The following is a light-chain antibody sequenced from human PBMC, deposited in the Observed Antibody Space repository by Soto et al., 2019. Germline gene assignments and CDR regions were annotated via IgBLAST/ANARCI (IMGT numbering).Light chain of an antibody. CDR3: QQHTNWPLT. V-gene: IGKV3D-20*02. CDR2: GAS. CDR1: QSVSSSY. J-gene: IGKJ4*01. Sequence: EIVLTQSPGTLSWSPGERATLSCGASQSVSSSYLAWYQQKHGQAPRLVIYGASSRATGIPDRFSGSGYGTDFNLTISRLETEDFAVYYCQQHTNWPLTFGGGTKVDIK.